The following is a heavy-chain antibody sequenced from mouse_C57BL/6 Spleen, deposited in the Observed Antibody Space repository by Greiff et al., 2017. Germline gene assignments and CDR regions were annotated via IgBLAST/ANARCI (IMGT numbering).Heavy chain of an antibody. Sequence: DVMLVESGGGLVKPGGSLKLSCAASGFTFSSYTMSWVRQTPEKRLEWVATISGGGGNTYYPDSVKGRFTISRDNAKNTLYLQMSSLRSEDTALYYCARQGTLDYWGQGTTLTVSS. V-gene: IGHV5-9*01. CDR3: ARQGTLDY. D-gene: IGHD3-3*01. CDR2: ISGGGGNT. J-gene: IGHJ2*01. CDR1: GFTFSSYT.